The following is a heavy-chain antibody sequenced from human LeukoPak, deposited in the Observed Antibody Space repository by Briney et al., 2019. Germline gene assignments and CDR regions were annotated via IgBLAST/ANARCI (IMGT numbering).Heavy chain of an antibody. CDR3: AKPQTYYYDSSGYYYTD. Sequence: GGSLRLSCAASGFTFSSYGMHWVRQAPGKGLEWVAVISYDGSNKYYADSVEGRFTISRDNSKNTLYLQMNSLRAEDTAVYYCAKPQTYYYDSSGYYYTDWGQGTLVTVSS. D-gene: IGHD3-22*01. CDR1: GFTFSSYG. J-gene: IGHJ4*02. CDR2: ISYDGSNK. V-gene: IGHV3-30*18.